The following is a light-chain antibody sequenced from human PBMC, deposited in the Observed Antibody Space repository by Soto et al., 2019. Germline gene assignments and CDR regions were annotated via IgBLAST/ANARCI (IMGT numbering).Light chain of an antibody. V-gene: IGKV3-20*01. CDR1: QTISTRY. J-gene: IGKJ2*01. CDR3: QQYDSSWYT. CDR2: AAS. Sequence: DIVLTQSPGTLSLSPGERATLSCRVSQTISTRYLAWYQQKPGQAPRLLIYAASTRATGIPDRFTGSGSGTDFTLTISRLGPEDFAVYYCQQYDSSWYTFGQGTKLEIK.